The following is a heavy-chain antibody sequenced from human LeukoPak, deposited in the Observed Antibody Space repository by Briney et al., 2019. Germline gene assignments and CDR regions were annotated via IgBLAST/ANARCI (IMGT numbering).Heavy chain of an antibody. Sequence: PSETLSLTCTVSGGSISSYYWSWIRQPPGKGLEWIGEINHSGSTNYNPSLKSRVTISVDTSKNQFSLKLSSVTAADTAVYYCARASYQGVTRFDYWGQGTLVTVSS. CDR2: INHSGST. CDR3: ARASYQGVTRFDY. J-gene: IGHJ4*02. CDR1: GGSISSYY. D-gene: IGHD2-21*02. V-gene: IGHV4-34*01.